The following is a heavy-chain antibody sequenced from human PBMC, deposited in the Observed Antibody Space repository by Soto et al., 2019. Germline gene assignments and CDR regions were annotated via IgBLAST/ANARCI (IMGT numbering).Heavy chain of an antibody. CDR2: ISYDGSNK. J-gene: IGHJ6*02. CDR3: ARDLSSSWSHLGGMDV. V-gene: IGHV3-30-3*01. CDR1: GFTFSSYA. Sequence: QVQLVESGGGVVQPGRSLRLSCAASGFTFSSYAMHWVRQAPGKGLELVAVISYDGSNKYYADSVKGRFTISRDNSKNTLYLQMNSLRAEDTAVYYCARDLSSSWSHLGGMDVWGQGTTVTVSS. D-gene: IGHD6-13*01.